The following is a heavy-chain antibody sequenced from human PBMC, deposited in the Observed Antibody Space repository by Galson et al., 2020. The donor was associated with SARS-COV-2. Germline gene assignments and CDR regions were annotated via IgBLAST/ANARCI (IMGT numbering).Heavy chain of an antibody. CDR3: ARTSSTATREYYFDY. V-gene: IGHV4-30-4*01. J-gene: IGHJ4*02. CDR1: GDSISSDDFY. CDR2: IHSSGTT. Sequence: SETLSLTCNVSGDSISSDDFYWRWIRQTPGTGLEWIGDIHSSGTTYSNPSLMSRGTISVDTSKNQFSLRLSSVTATDTAVYFCARTSSTATREYYFDYWGQGTLVSVSA. D-gene: IGHD4-17*01.